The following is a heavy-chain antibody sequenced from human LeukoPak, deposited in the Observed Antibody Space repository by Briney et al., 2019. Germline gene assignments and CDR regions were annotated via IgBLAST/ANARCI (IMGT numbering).Heavy chain of an antibody. V-gene: IGHV3-21*01. Sequence: GGSLRLSCAASGFTFSSYGMHWVRQAPGKGLEWVSSISSSSSYIYYADSVKGRFTISRDNAKNSLYLQMNSLRAEDTAVYYCARGRAVVVPAASMDVWGQGTTVTVSS. D-gene: IGHD2-2*01. CDR1: GFTFSSYG. CDR2: ISSSSSYI. CDR3: ARGRAVVVPAASMDV. J-gene: IGHJ6*02.